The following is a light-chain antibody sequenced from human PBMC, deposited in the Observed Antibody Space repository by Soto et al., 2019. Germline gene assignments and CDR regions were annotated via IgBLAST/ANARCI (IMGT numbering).Light chain of an antibody. V-gene: IGLV2-14*03. Sequence: QSALTQPASVSGSPGQSITISCTGTSSDVGGYNYVSWYQQHPGKAPKLMIYDVTNRPSGVSDRFSGSKSGNTASLSISGLQAEDEADYYCSSYTSSSINWLFGGGTQLTVL. CDR3: SSYTSSSINWL. CDR1: SSDVGGYNY. J-gene: IGLJ3*02. CDR2: DVT.